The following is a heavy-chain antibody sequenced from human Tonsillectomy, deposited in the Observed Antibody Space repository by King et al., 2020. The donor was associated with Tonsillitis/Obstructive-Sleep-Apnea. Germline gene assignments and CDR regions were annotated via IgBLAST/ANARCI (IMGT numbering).Heavy chain of an antibody. CDR3: ASDDKDGPLLDY. CDR1: GYTFTMNY. J-gene: IGHJ4*02. CDR2: INPSDGIT. D-gene: IGHD2-15*01. Sequence: QLVQSGAEVKKPGASVKVSCKASGYTFTMNYVHWVRQAPGQGLEWMGIINPSDGITTYAQKFQGEVPMTTDTSTSTDNMELSSLGVEDTAVYYCASDDKDGPLLDYGGEGTLVGVSA. V-gene: IGHV1-46*03.